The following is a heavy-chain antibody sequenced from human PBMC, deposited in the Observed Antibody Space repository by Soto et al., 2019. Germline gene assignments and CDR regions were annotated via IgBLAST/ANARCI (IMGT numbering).Heavy chain of an antibody. CDR1: GFSFSTSGVG. CDR3: VSGSFPNWFDP. J-gene: IGHJ5*02. CDR2: IYWNDDK. V-gene: IGHV2-5*01. D-gene: IGHD3-10*01. Sequence: QITLKESGPTLVKPTQTLTLTCTFSGFSFSTSGVGVGWISQPPGKALEWLALIYWNDDKRYSPSLKSRLTITKYTAKNQVVLTMTTMDPVDTATYYCVSGSFPNWFDPWGQGTLVTVSS.